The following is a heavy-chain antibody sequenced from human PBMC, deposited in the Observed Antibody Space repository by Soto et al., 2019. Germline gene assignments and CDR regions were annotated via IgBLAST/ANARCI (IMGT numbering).Heavy chain of an antibody. CDR1: GFTFSGSA. V-gene: IGHV3-73*01. D-gene: IGHD4-17*01. CDR3: TRPARGPVLTTPFFDP. Sequence: EVQLVESGGGLVQPGGSLKLSCAASGFTFSGSAMHWVRQASGKGLEWVGRIRSKANSYATAYAASVKGRFTISRDDSKNTAYRQMNSLKTEDTAVYYCTRPARGPVLTTPFFDPWGQGTLVTVSS. J-gene: IGHJ5*02. CDR2: IRSKANSYAT.